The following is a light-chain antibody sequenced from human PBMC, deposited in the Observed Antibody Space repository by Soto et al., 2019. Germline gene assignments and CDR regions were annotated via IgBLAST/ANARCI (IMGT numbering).Light chain of an antibody. J-gene: IGKJ1*01. CDR1: QSVSSSY. Sequence: EIVLTQSPGTLSLSPGERATLSCRASQSVSSSYLAWFQQKPGQGPRLLIYGASSRATGIPDRFSGSGSGTDFTLTISRLEPEDFAVYYCQKYGSSPWTFGQGTKVEIK. V-gene: IGKV3-20*01. CDR2: GAS. CDR3: QKYGSSPWT.